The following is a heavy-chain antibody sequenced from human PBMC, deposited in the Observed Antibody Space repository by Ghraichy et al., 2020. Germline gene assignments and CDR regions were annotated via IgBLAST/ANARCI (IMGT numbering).Heavy chain of an antibody. CDR3: ARGVGAAAGQDS. CDR2: ISSNSGYT. CDR1: GFTFSSYN. Sequence: GGSLRLSCAASGFTFSSYNMNWVRQAPGKGLEWVSFISSNSGYTYYADSVKGRFTISRDNAKNSLYLRMNSLRAEDTAIYYCARGVGAAAGQDSWGQGTLVTVSS. J-gene: IGHJ4*02. D-gene: IGHD6-13*01. V-gene: IGHV3-21*01.